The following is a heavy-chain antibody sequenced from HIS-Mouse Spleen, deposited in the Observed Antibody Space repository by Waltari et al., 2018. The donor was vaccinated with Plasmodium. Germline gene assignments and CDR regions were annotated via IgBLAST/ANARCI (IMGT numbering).Heavy chain of an antibody. V-gene: IGHV3-53*02. CDR2: IYSGGST. CDR3: ARAAIAWGSPYYFDY. Sequence: EVQLVETGGGLIQPGGSLRLSCAASGFTVRSNYMSWVRQAPGKGGEWVSVIYSGGSTYYADSVKGRFTISRDNSKNTLYLQMNSLRAEDTAVYYCARAAIAWGSPYYFDYWGQGTLVTVSS. D-gene: IGHD7-27*01. J-gene: IGHJ4*02. CDR1: GFTVRSNY.